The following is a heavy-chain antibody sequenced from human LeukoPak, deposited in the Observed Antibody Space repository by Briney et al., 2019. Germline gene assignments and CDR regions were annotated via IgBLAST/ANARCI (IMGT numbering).Heavy chain of an antibody. J-gene: IGHJ3*02. V-gene: IGHV3-15*01. D-gene: IGHD3-10*01. CDR3: TTHYGSGSVDAFDI. Sequence: GSLRLSCAASGFTFSNAWMSWVRQAPGKGLEWVGRIKSKTDGGTTDYAAPVKGRFTISRDDSKNTLYLQMNSLKPEDTAVYYCTTHYGSGSVDAFDIWGQGTMVTVSS. CDR1: GFTFSNAW. CDR2: IKSKTDGGTT.